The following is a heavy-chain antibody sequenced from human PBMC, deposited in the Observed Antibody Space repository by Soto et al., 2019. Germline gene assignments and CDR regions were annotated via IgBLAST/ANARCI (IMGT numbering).Heavy chain of an antibody. D-gene: IGHD2-15*01. V-gene: IGHV1-69*13. CDR2: IIPIFGTT. Sequence: GASVKVSCKASGGTFSSSAISWVRQAPGQGLEWMGNIIPIFGTTKDAQKFQGRVTITADESTSTAYMELSSLSSEDTAVYYCATSGTATKFDYWGQGTLVTVSS. CDR3: ATSGTATKFDY. J-gene: IGHJ4*02. CDR1: GGTFSSSA.